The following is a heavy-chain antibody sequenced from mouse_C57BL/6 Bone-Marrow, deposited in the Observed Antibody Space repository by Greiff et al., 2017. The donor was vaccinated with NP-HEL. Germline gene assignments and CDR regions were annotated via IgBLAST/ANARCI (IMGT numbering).Heavy chain of an antibody. Sequence: VQLQQPGAELVKPGASVKLSCKASGYTFTSYWMHWVKQRPGQGLEWIGMIHPNSGSTNYNKKFKSKATLTVDKSSSTAYMQLSSLTSEDSAVYYCAKGNYPLYAMDYWGQGTSVTVSS. CDR2: IHPNSGST. J-gene: IGHJ4*01. V-gene: IGHV1-64*01. CDR1: GYTFTSYW. D-gene: IGHD2-1*01. CDR3: AKGNYPLYAMDY.